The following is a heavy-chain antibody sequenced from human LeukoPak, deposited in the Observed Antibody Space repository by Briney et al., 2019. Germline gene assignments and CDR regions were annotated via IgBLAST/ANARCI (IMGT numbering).Heavy chain of an antibody. CDR3: ARYYYDSSGYYYGEVYFDY. Sequence: PGGSLRLSCAASGFTFSSYWMHWVRQAPGKGLVWVSRINSDGSSTGYADSVKGRFTISRDNAKNTLYLQMNSLRAEDTAVYYCARYYYDSSGYYYGEVYFDYWGQGTLVTVSS. V-gene: IGHV3-74*01. CDR2: INSDGSST. D-gene: IGHD3-22*01. J-gene: IGHJ4*02. CDR1: GFTFSSYW.